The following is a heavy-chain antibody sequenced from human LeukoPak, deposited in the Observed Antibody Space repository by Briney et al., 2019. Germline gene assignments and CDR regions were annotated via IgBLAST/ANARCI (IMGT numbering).Heavy chain of an antibody. Sequence: PSEALSLTFTVSGDSVNTYYWSWIRQPPGKGLEWIGYIYYTGRTNYSPSLKSRVFISLDTSKNQFSLGLSSVTAADTAIHYCARVGLGDHTWGRYSFDYWGQGIVDTVSS. CDR3: ARVGLGDHTWGRYSFDY. J-gene: IGHJ4*02. D-gene: IGHD3-16*01. V-gene: IGHV4-59*02. CDR2: IYYTGRT. CDR1: GDSVNTYY.